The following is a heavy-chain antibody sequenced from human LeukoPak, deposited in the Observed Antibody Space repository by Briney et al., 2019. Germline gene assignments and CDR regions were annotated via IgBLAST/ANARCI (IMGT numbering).Heavy chain of an antibody. J-gene: IGHJ4*02. CDR2: IYYSGST. Sequence: SETLSLTCTVSGGSISSYYWSWIRQPPGKGLEWIGYIYYSGSTNYNPSLKSRVTISVDTSKNQFSLKLSSVTAADTAVYYCASDPFSQSPGELSLYFWGQGTLVTVSS. CDR1: GGSISSYY. V-gene: IGHV4-59*01. CDR3: ASDPFSQSPGELSLYF. D-gene: IGHD3-16*02.